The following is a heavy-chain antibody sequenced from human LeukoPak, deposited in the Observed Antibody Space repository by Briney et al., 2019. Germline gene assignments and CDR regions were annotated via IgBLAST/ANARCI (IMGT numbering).Heavy chain of an antibody. CDR3: ARVETYCGGDCYSHFDY. CDR1: GYTFTGYY. V-gene: IGHV1-2*02. Sequence: ASVKVSCKASGYTFTGYYMHWVRQAPGQGLEWMGWINPNSGGTNYAQKFQGRVTMTRDTSISTAYMELSRLRSDGTAVYYCARVETYCGGDCYSHFDYWGQGTLVTVSS. CDR2: INPNSGGT. D-gene: IGHD2-21*02. J-gene: IGHJ4*02.